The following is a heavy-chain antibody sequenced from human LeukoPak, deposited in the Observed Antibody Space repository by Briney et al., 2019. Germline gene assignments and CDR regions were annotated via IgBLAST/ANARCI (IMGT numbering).Heavy chain of an antibody. Sequence: GGSPRLSCAASGFTFSSYWMSWVRQAPGKGLEWVANIKQDGSEKYYVDSVKGRFTISRDNDKNSLFLQMTSLRAEDTAVYYCARVGGRYSPLGYWGQGTLVTVSS. CDR2: IKQDGSEK. CDR3: ARVGGRYSPLGY. V-gene: IGHV3-7*01. D-gene: IGHD3-16*02. CDR1: GFTFSSYW. J-gene: IGHJ4*02.